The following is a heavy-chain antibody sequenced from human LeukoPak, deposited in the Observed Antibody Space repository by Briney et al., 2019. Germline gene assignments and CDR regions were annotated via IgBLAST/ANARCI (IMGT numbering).Heavy chain of an antibody. Sequence: SETLSLTCTVSDGSISSYYWSWIRQPPGKGLEWIGYIHYSGSTNYNPSLKSRVTTSVDTSKSQFSLKLSSVTAADTAVYYCASTYSNLASFDYWGQGTLVTVSS. CDR2: IHYSGST. CDR3: ASTYSNLASFDY. V-gene: IGHV4-59*01. CDR1: DGSISSYY. J-gene: IGHJ4*02. D-gene: IGHD1-26*01.